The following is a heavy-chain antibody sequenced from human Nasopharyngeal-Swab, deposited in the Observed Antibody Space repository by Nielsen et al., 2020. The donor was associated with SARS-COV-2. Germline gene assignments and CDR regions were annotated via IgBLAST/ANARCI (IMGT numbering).Heavy chain of an antibody. J-gene: IGHJ4*02. CDR2: MKQDGSEK. CDR3: VRGGRTVATAFD. V-gene: IGHV3-7*01. Sequence: GESLKISCVASGLTFSGFWMSWVRQAPGKGLEWVANMKQDGSEKYYVGSVKGRFSISRDDAKNSLFLQMNSLTVDATAVYYCVRGGRTVATAFDCGQGTLVTVSS. CDR1: GLTFSGFW. D-gene: IGHD4-23*01.